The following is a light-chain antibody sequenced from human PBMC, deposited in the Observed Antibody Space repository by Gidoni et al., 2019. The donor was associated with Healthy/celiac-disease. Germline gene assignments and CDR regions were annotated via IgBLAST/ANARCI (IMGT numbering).Light chain of an antibody. CDR2: AAS. J-gene: IGKJ3*01. Sequence: EIQMTHSPSSLSASVGDRVTITCRASQSISSYLNWYQQKPGKAPKLLIYAASSLQSGVPSRFSGSGSGTDFTLTISSLQPEDFATYYCQQSYSTPATFGPGTKVDIK. CDR3: QQSYSTPAT. CDR1: QSISSY. V-gene: IGKV1-39*01.